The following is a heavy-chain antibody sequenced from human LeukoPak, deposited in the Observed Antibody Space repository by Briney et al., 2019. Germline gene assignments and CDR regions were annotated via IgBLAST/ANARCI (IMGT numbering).Heavy chain of an antibody. CDR3: ASIAARRSGGY. Sequence: SETLPLTCAVYGGSFSGYYWSWIRQPPGKGLEWIGEINHSGSTNYNPSLKSRVTISVDTSKNQFSLKLSSVTAADTAVYYCASIAARRSGGYWGQGTLVTVSS. CDR1: GGSFSGYY. CDR2: INHSGST. V-gene: IGHV4-34*01. D-gene: IGHD6-6*01. J-gene: IGHJ4*02.